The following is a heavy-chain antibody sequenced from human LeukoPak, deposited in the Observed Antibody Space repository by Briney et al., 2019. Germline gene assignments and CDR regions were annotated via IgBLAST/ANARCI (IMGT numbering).Heavy chain of an antibody. CDR1: GGSISSYY. J-gene: IGHJ4*02. V-gene: IGHV4-59*01. D-gene: IGHD2-2*01. Sequence: SETLSLTCTVSGGSISSYYWSWIRQPPGKGLEWIGYIYYSGSTNYNPSLKSRVTISVDTSKNQFSRKLSSVTAADTAVYYCARGSLGCSSTSCFDYWGQGTLVTVSS. CDR3: ARGSLGCSSTSCFDY. CDR2: IYYSGST.